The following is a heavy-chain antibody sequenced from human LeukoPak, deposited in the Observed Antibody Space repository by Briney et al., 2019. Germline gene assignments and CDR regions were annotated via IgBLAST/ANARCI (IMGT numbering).Heavy chain of an antibody. Sequence: GGSLRLSCAASGFTFSSYGMHWVRQAPGKGLEWVAFIRYDGSNKYYADSVKGRFTISRDNSKNTLYLQMNSLRAEDTALYYCAKAGADSSGYYDYWGQGTLVAVSS. CDR3: AKAGADSSGYYDY. CDR2: IRYDGSNK. CDR1: GFTFSSYG. D-gene: IGHD3-22*01. J-gene: IGHJ4*02. V-gene: IGHV3-30*02.